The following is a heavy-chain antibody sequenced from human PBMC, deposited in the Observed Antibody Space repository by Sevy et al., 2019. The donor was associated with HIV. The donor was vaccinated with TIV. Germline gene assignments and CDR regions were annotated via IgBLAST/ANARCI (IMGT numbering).Heavy chain of an antibody. D-gene: IGHD1-26*01. CDR1: GFTVSSNY. CDR2: IYSGGST. V-gene: IGHV3-53*01. CDR3: ATSGSYYYYYGMDV. Sequence: GGSLRLSCAASGFTVSSNYMSWVRQAPGKGLEWVSVIYSGGSTYYEDSVKGRFTISRDNSKNTLYLQMNSLRAEDTAVYYCATSGSYYYYYGMDVWGQGTTVTVSS. J-gene: IGHJ6*02.